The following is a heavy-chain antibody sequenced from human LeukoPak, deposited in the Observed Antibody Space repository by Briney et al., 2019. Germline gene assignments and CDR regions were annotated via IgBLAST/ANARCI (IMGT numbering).Heavy chain of an antibody. D-gene: IGHD3-22*01. CDR3: ARHMSSSGCYSKSYYYMDV. Sequence: GESLKISCKGSGYSFTNYWIAWVRQMPGKGLEWMGFIYPGNSDTRYSPSFQGQVTISADKSISTAYLQWSSLKASDTAIYYCARHMSSSGCYSKSYYYMDVWGNGTSVTVSS. CDR1: GYSFTNYW. CDR2: IYPGNSDT. J-gene: IGHJ6*03. V-gene: IGHV5-51*01.